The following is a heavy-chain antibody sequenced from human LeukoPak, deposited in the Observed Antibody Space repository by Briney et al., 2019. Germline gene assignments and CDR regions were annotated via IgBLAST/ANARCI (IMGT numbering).Heavy chain of an antibody. CDR2: IKPDGSHK. CDR3: ARHLDWAFDY. Sequence: GESLRLSCAASGFTLNIFWVTWARQAPGKVLEWLANIKPDGSHKYYLDSVKGRFTVSRDSAKNSLYLQMNSLIAEDTAVYYCARHLDWAFDYWGQGTLVTVSS. V-gene: IGHV3-7*01. J-gene: IGHJ4*02. CDR1: GFTLNIFW. D-gene: IGHD2-21*01.